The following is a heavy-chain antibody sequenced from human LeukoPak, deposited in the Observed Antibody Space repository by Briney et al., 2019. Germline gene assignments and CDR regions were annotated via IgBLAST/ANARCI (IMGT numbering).Heavy chain of an antibody. Sequence: SETLSLTCAVYGGSFSGYYWSWIRQPPGKGLEWIGEINHSGSTNYNPSLKSRVTISVDTSKNQFSLKLSSVTAADTAVYYCARGLYNWNYWAKEYYYYYMDVWGKGTTVTVSS. D-gene: IGHD1-7*01. V-gene: IGHV4-34*01. J-gene: IGHJ6*03. CDR1: GGSFSGYY. CDR2: INHSGST. CDR3: ARGLYNWNYWAKEYYYYYMDV.